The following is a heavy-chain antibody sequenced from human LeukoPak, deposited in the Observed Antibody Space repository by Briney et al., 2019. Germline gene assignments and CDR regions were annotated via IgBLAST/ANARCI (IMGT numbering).Heavy chain of an antibody. CDR2: VIPIFGTA. CDR3: ARVPPDIVVVPAAIDGYYYGMDV. J-gene: IGHJ6*02. Sequence: SVTVSFTASGGTFSIYAISWVRQAPGQGLEWMGGVIPIFGTANYAQKFQGRVTITADESTSTAYMELSSLRSEDTAVYYCARVPPDIVVVPAAIDGYYYGMDVWGQGTTVTVSS. CDR1: GGTFSIYA. D-gene: IGHD2-2*01. V-gene: IGHV1-69*01.